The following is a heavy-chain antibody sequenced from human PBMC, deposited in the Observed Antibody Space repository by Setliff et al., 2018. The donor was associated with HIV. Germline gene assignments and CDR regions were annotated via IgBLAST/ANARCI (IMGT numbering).Heavy chain of an antibody. Sequence: GGSLRLSCAASGFTLSSYAMSWVRQAPGKGLEWVSAISGSGGSTYYADSVKGRFTISRDNSKNTLYLQMNSLRAEDTAVYYCAKGCGMLLCPRWFDPWGQGTLVTV. V-gene: IGHV3-23*01. J-gene: IGHJ5*02. D-gene: IGHD3-10*01. CDR1: GFTLSSYA. CDR3: AKGCGMLLCPRWFDP. CDR2: ISGSGGST.